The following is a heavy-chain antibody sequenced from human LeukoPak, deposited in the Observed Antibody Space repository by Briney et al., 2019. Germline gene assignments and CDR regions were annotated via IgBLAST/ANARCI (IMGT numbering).Heavy chain of an antibody. CDR2: INPNSGGT. J-gene: IGHJ4*02. CDR1: GYTFTGYY. D-gene: IGHD2/OR15-2a*01. V-gene: IGHV1-2*02. Sequence: AASVKVSCKASGYTFTGYYMHWVRQAPGQGLEWMGWINPNSGGTNYAQKFQGRVTMTRDTSISTAYMELSRLRSDDTAVYYCARDSSGGYAPYYEIDYWGQGTLVTVSS. CDR3: ARDSSGGYAPYYEIDY.